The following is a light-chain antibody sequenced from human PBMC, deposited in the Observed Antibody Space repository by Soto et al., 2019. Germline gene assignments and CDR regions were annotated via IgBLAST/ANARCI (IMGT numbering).Light chain of an antibody. J-gene: IGKJ4*01. CDR2: WAP. Sequence: DIVVTQSPVSLAVPLGERATINCKSSQSVLYSPDTKNYLAWYQQKPGQPPKILIYWAPTRASGVPDQFNGSGSGKDFTLTISSLQADEVALYYCQQYYSLPLTFGGGTKVEN. CDR1: QSVLYSPDTKNY. V-gene: IGKV4-1*01. CDR3: QQYYSLPLT.